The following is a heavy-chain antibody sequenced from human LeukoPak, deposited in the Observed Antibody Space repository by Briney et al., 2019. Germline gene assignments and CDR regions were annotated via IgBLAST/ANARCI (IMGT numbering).Heavy chain of an antibody. J-gene: IGHJ5*02. CDR3: ARVEWELLGRGFDP. D-gene: IGHD1-26*01. V-gene: IGHV3-48*03. Sequence: GGSLRLSCAASGFTFRSYEMNWVRQAPGKGLEWVSYISSGGSIKYYADSVKGRFTISRDNTKNSLYLQMNGLRAEDTAVYYCARVEWELLGRGFDPWGQGTLVTVSS. CDR2: ISSGGSIK. CDR1: GFTFRSYE.